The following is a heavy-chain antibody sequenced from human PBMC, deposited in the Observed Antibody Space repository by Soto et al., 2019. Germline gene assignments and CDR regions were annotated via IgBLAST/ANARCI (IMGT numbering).Heavy chain of an antibody. CDR1: GGSFSGYY. D-gene: IGHD6-6*01. Sequence: QVQLQQWGAGLLKPSETLSLTCAVYGGSFSGYYWSWIRQPPGKGLEWIGEINHSGSTNYNPSLTSRVTISVDTSKNQFSLKLSYVTAADTAVYYCARGRGGLVHRRYYYYYMDVWGKGTTVTVSS. J-gene: IGHJ6*03. V-gene: IGHV4-34*01. CDR2: INHSGST. CDR3: ARGRGGLVHRRYYYYYMDV.